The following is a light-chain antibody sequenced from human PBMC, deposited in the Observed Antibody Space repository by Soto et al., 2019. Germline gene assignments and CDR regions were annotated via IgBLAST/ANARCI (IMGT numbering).Light chain of an antibody. CDR1: QAISNY. CDR3: QQSYITPYT. CDR2: AAS. Sequence: DIQMTQSPSSLSASVGDRVTITCRASQAISNYLAWYQQKPGKVPTLLISAASTLQSGVPSRFSGSGSGTDFALTISSLQPEDFATYYCQQSYITPYTFGQGTKLQIK. V-gene: IGKV1-27*01. J-gene: IGKJ2*01.